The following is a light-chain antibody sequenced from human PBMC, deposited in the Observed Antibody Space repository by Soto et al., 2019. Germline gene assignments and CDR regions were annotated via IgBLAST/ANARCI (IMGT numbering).Light chain of an antibody. Sequence: QSVLTQTPSASGTPGQRVTISSSGSSSSVGSNAVNWYQQLPGTAPKVLIYSNNQRPAGVPDRFSGSKSGTSASLAISGLQSEDEADYYCATWDDSLNSYVFGTGTKLTVL. V-gene: IGLV1-44*01. CDR3: ATWDDSLNSYV. J-gene: IGLJ1*01. CDR1: SSSVGSNA. CDR2: SNN.